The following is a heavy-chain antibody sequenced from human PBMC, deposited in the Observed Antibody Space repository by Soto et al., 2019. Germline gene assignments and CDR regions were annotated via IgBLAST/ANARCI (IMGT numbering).Heavy chain of an antibody. CDR3: AREGRHSGGMRESWFDP. V-gene: IGHV4-31*03. J-gene: IGHJ5*02. CDR2: IFYTGAT. Sequence: QVQLQESGPGLVKPSQTLSLTCTVSGDSISSRSHYWNWIRRVPGKGLEFIGYIFYTGATYYNPSLRGRVSMSADTSQNQFPLNLRSVTAADTAIYYCAREGRHSGGMRESWFDPWGQGTLVTVSS. CDR1: GDSISSRSHY. D-gene: IGHD3-10*01.